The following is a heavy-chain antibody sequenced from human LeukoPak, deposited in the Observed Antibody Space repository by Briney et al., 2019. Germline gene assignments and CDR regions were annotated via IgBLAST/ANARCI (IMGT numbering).Heavy chain of an antibody. V-gene: IGHV3-30*18. D-gene: IGHD3-22*01. CDR2: ISYDGSNK. CDR3: AKHEYYDSSGYFPAEYFQH. J-gene: IGHJ1*01. CDR1: GFTFSSYG. Sequence: GGSLRLSCAASGFTFSSYGMHWVRQAPGKGLEWVAVISYDGSNKYYADSVKGRFTISRDNSKNTLYLQMNSLRAEDTAVYYCAKHEYYDSSGYFPAEYFQHWGQGTLVTVSS.